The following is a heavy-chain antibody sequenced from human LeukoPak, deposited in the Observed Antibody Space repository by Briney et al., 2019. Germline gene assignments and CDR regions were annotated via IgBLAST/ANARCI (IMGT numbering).Heavy chain of an antibody. Sequence: GGSLRLSCAASGFTFSRYRMNWVRQAPGKGLEWVSSISTSSSYIYYADSVKGRFTISRDNAKKSLYLQMNSLRAEDTAVYYCARGTMFPYYFDYWGQGTLVTVSS. CDR2: ISTSSSYI. CDR3: ARGTMFPYYFDY. CDR1: GFTFSRYR. J-gene: IGHJ4*02. V-gene: IGHV3-21*01. D-gene: IGHD3-10*02.